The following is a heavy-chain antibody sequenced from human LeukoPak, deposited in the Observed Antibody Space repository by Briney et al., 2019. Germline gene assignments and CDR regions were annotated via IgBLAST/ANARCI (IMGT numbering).Heavy chain of an antibody. V-gene: IGHV1-18*01. D-gene: IGHD6-6*01. CDR1: GYTFTNYG. J-gene: IGHJ5*02. Sequence: ASVKVSCKASGYTFTNYGISWVRQAPGQGLEWIGYIIAYNGNTNYAQNFQGRVTMTTDISTTTAYMELRSLRPDDTAVYYCVRDWEWKAARNLFDPWGQGTRVTVSS. CDR2: IIAYNGNT. CDR3: VRDWEWKAARNLFDP.